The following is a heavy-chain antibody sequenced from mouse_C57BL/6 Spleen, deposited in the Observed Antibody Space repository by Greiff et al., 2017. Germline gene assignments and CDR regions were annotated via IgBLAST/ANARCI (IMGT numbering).Heavy chain of an antibody. CDR1: GFTFSDYG. Sequence: EVKLMESGGGLVKPGGSLKLSCAASGFTFSDYGMHWVRQAPEKGLEWVAYISSGSSTIYYADTVKGRFTISRDNAKNTLFLQMTSLRSEDTAMYYCARRDYDYHWYFDVWGTGTTVTVSS. CDR2: ISSGSSTI. J-gene: IGHJ1*03. D-gene: IGHD2-4*01. CDR3: ARRDYDYHWYFDV. V-gene: IGHV5-17*01.